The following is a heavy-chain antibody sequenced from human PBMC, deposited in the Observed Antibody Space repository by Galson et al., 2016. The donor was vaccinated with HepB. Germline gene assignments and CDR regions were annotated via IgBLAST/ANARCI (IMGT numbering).Heavy chain of an antibody. CDR1: EFTFSTYN. CDR3: VSPPVGSIWNYLDL. V-gene: IGHV3-23*01. CDR2: VTGDGLVT. Sequence: SLRLSCASSEFTFSTYNMNWVRQAPGKGLEWVSSVTGDGLVTHYAESVKGRFTISRDNSKNTVYLPMNSLGGEDTAIYYCVSPPVGSIWNYLDLWGQGTQVTVSS. J-gene: IGHJ4*02. D-gene: IGHD1-7*01.